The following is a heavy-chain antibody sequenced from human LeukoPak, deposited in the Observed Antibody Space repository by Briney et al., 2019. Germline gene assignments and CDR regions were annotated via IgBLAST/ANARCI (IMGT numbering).Heavy chain of an antibody. J-gene: IGHJ4*02. CDR1: GFTFSAYG. Sequence: GGSLRLSCAASGFTFSAYGMHWVRQAPGKGLQWVAAIWHDGSNKEYVDAVKGRFTISRDNSKKTLYLQMNSLRAEDTAVYFCAKDRTQSRDYLDYWGQGTLVTVSS. CDR2: IWHDGSNK. CDR3: AKDRTQSRDYLDY. V-gene: IGHV3-33*06.